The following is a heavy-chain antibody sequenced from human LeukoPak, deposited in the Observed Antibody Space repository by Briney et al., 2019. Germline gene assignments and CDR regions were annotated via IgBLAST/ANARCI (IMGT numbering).Heavy chain of an antibody. CDR2: FDPEDGET. Sequence: ASVKVSCKVSGYTLTELSMHWVRQAPGKGLEWMGGFDPEDGETIYAQKFQGRVTMTEDTSTDTAYMELSSLRSEDTAVYYCATEIVGATGAEGNWFDPGAREPWSPSPQ. CDR1: GYTLTELS. J-gene: IGHJ5*02. D-gene: IGHD1-26*01. CDR3: ATEIVGATGAEGNWFDP. V-gene: IGHV1-24*01.